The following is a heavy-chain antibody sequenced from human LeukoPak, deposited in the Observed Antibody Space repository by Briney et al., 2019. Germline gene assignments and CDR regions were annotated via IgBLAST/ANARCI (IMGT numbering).Heavy chain of an antibody. CDR1: GFTFSSYA. Sequence: GGSLRLSCAASGFTFSSYAMSWVRQAPGKGLEWVSAISGSGGSTYYADSVKGRFTISRDNSENTPYLQMNSLRAEDTAVYFCARAPYAYYGSGTYYSFDYWGQGTLVTVSS. J-gene: IGHJ4*02. CDR2: ISGSGGST. CDR3: ARAPYAYYGSGTYYSFDY. V-gene: IGHV3-23*01. D-gene: IGHD3-10*01.